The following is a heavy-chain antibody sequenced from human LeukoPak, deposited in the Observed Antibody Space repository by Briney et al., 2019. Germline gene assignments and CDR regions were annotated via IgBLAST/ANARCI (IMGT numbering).Heavy chain of an antibody. CDR1: GFTFSSYS. CDR2: ISSSSSYI. Sequence: GGSLRLSCAASGFTFSSYSMNWVRQAPGKGLEWGSSISSSSSYIYYADSVKGRFTISRDNAKNSLYLQMNSLRAEDTAVYYCVVLEWLIGYYYYMDVWGKGTTVTVSS. CDR3: VVLEWLIGYYYYMDV. D-gene: IGHD3-3*01. V-gene: IGHV3-21*01. J-gene: IGHJ6*03.